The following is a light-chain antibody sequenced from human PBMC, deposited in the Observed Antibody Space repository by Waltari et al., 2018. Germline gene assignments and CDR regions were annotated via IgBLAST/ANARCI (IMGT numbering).Light chain of an antibody. Sequence: DIVMTQSPDSLAVSLGERATIHCKSRQSVLYSSNNKNYLAWYQQKPGQPPKRLIYWASTRESGVPDRFSGSGSGTDFTLTISSLQAEDVAIYYCQQYYSIPYTFGQGTKLEIK. V-gene: IGKV4-1*01. CDR3: QQYYSIPYT. J-gene: IGKJ2*01. CDR1: QSVLYSSNNKNY. CDR2: WAS.